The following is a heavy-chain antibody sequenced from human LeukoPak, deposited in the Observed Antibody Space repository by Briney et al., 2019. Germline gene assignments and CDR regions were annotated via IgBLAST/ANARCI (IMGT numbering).Heavy chain of an antibody. J-gene: IGHJ4*02. CDR3: ASGVYYYDSSGYKH. D-gene: IGHD3-22*01. CDR2: ISSSGSTI. Sequence: GGSLRLSCAASGFTFSNDEMNSVRQAPGKGLEWVSYISSSGSTIYYADSVKGRFTISRDNAKNSLYLQMNSLRAEDTAVYYCASGVYYYDSSGYKHWGQGTLVTVSS. CDR1: GFTFSNDE. V-gene: IGHV3-48*03.